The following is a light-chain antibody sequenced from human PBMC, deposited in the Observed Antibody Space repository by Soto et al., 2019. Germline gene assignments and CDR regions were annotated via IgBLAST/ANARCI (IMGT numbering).Light chain of an antibody. CDR1: SSDVGGYNY. CDR2: EVS. Sequence: QSALTQPASVSGSPGQSITFSCTGTSSDVGGYNYVSWYQQHPGKAPKLVIYEVSNRPPGVSNRFSGSKSGNTASLTISGLQAGDEADYYCSSYTSSSTLVVFGGGTKLTVL. V-gene: IGLV2-14*01. CDR3: SSYTSSSTLVV. J-gene: IGLJ2*01.